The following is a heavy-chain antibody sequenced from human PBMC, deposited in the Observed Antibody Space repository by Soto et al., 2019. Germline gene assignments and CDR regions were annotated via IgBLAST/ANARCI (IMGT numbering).Heavy chain of an antibody. D-gene: IGHD3-22*01. Sequence: SETLSLTCTVSGGSISDYSWGWIRQSPGKGLEWIVYIYYTGTTKYNPSLQSRVTISVDSSKNQFSLKVDSVTAADTAVYYCARLGGYYQAFDSWGQGTLVTVS. CDR2: IYYTGTT. CDR3: ARLGGYYQAFDS. J-gene: IGHJ4*02. CDR1: GGSISDYS. V-gene: IGHV4-59*08.